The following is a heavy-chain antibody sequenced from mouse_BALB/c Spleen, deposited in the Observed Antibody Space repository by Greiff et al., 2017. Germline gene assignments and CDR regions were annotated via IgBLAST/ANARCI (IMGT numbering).Heavy chain of an antibody. V-gene: IGHV5-4*02. J-gene: IGHJ4*01. D-gene: IGHD1-2*01. CDR1: GFAFSDYY. CDR3: ARALLRDYAMDY. CDR2: ISGGGSYT. Sequence: EVMLVESGGGLVKPGGSLKLSCAASGFAFSDYYMYWVRQTPEKRLEWVATISGGGSYTYYPDSVKGRFTISRDNAKNNLYLQMSSLKSEDTAMYYCARALLRDYAMDYWGQGTSVTVSS.